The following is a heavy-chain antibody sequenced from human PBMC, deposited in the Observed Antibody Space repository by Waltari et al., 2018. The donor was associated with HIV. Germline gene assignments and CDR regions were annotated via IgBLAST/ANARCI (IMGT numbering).Heavy chain of an antibody. J-gene: IGHJ4*02. CDR1: GYTFTGYY. CDR3: ARGPFDYYDSSGYQELDY. CDR2: INPNSGGT. V-gene: IGHV1-2*06. Sequence: QVQLVQSGAEVKKPGASVKVSCKASGYTFTGYYMHWVRQAPGQGLEWSDLINPNSGGTNYAQKLQGRVTMTRDTSISTAYMELSRLRSDDTAVYYCARGPFDYYDSSGYQELDYWGQGTLVTVSS. D-gene: IGHD3-22*01.